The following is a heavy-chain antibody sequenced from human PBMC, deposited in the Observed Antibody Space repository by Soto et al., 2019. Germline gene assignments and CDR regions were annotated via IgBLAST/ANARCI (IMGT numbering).Heavy chain of an antibody. J-gene: IGHJ4*02. CDR2: ISPYNGKT. CDR3: ARADYGDTKIYSFDH. D-gene: IGHD4-17*01. CDR1: GYTFTEYG. Sequence: QVQLVQSGAEVTQPGASVKVSCKTSGYTFTEYGISWFRQAPGQGLEWMGWISPYNGKTNYIKEFQDRVTITTDTSSTTVYMDLRTLKSDDTAIYFCARADYGDTKIYSFDHCGQGTLVTVSS. V-gene: IGHV1-18*01.